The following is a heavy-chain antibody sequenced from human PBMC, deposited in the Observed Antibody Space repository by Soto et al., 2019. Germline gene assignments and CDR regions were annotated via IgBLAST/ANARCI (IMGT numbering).Heavy chain of an antibody. CDR1: GFTSISYG. V-gene: IGHV3-30*18. D-gene: IGHD5-18*01. Sequence: QVQLVESGGGGAHPGRSRRPSWAAPGFTSISYGMNGVRQAPGKGRGWVAVIAYDGSNKYYADSVKGRFTISRDNSKNTLYLQMNSLRAEDTAVYYCAKPGRRGYSYGYRAYYFDYWGQGTLVTVSS. J-gene: IGHJ4*02. CDR3: AKPGRRGYSYGYRAYYFDY. CDR2: IAYDGSNK.